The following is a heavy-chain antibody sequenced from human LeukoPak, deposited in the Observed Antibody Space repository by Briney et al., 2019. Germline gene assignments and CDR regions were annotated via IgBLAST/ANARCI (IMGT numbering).Heavy chain of an antibody. V-gene: IGHV1-69*05. CDR1: GGTFSSYA. CDR2: IIPLFGTA. D-gene: IGHD4-11*01. Sequence: ASVKVSCKASGGTFSSYAISWVRQAPGQGLEWMGRIIPLFGTANYAQKFQGRVTITTDESTSTAYMELSSLRSEDTAVYYCARGPYDYSNYDYWGQGTLVTVSS. CDR3: ARGPYDYSNYDY. J-gene: IGHJ4*02.